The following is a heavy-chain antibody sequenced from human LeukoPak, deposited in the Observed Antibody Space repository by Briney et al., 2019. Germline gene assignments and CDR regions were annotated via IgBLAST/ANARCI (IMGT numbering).Heavy chain of an antibody. V-gene: IGHV3-48*02. CDR3: ARDTFYCGGDRYSGLHDAFDI. D-gene: IGHD2-21*02. J-gene: IGHJ3*02. Sequence: PGGSLRLSCAASGFTFSSYSMNWVRQAPGKGLEWFLYISSSSSTIYYADSVKGRFTISRDNAKNSLYLQMNSLRDEDTAVYYCARDTFYCGGDRYSGLHDAFDIWGQGTMVTVSS. CDR1: GFTFSSYS. CDR2: ISSSSSTI.